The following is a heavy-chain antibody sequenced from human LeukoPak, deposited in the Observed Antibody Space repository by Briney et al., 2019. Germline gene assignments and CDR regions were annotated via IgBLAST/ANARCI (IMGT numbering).Heavy chain of an antibody. D-gene: IGHD6-19*01. V-gene: IGHV4-59*08. CDR2: IYYSGST. J-gene: IGHJ4*02. CDR3: ARSPQQWLARFDY. Sequence: SETLSLTCPVSGGSISSYYWSWIRQPPGKGLEWIGYIYYSGSTNYNPSLKSRVTISVDTSKNQFSLKLSSVTAADTAMYYCARSPQQWLARFDYWGQGTLVTVSS. CDR1: GGSISSYY.